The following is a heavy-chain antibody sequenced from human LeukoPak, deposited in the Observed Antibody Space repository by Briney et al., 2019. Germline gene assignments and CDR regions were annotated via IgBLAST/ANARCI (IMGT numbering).Heavy chain of an antibody. CDR3: ARPLQLWLLGAFDI. CDR2: INHSGST. J-gene: IGHJ3*02. V-gene: IGHV4-34*01. D-gene: IGHD5-18*01. Sequence: SETLSLTCAVYGGSFSGYYWSWIRQPPGKGLEWIGEINHSGSTNYNPSLKSRVTISVDTSKNQFSLKLSSVTAADTAVYYCARPLQLWLLGAFDIWGQGTMVTVSS. CDR1: GGSFSGYY.